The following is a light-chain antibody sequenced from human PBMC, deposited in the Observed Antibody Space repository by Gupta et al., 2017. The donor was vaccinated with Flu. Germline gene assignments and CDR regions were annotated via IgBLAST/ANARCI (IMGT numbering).Light chain of an antibody. CDR1: QSVLYSSNNRNY. V-gene: IGKV4-1*01. CDR2: WAS. CDR3: QQDYDNPRT. J-gene: IGKJ1*01. Sequence: DIVMTQSPDSLAVSLGERATVNCKSSQSVLYSSNNRNYLAWYQQKPGQPPKLLFYWASTRESGVPDRFSGSGSGTDFTLTISSLQAEDVAVYYCQQDYDNPRTFGQGTKVEIK.